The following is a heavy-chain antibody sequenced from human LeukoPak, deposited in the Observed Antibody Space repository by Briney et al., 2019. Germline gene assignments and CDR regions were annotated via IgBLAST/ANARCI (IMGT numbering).Heavy chain of an antibody. V-gene: IGHV3-48*01. CDR1: GFTFSSYS. CDR3: ARGFRVFDY. CDR2: ISSSSSTI. Sequence: PGGSLRLSCAASGFTFSSYSMNWVRQAPGKGLEWVSYISSSSSTIYYADSVKSRFTISRDNAKNSLYLQMNSLRAEDTAVYYCARGFRVFDYWGQGTLVTVSS. J-gene: IGHJ4*02.